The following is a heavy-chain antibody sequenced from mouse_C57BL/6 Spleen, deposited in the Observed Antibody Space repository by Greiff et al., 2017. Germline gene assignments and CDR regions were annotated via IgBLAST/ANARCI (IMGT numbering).Heavy chain of an antibody. CDR3: ARRIGLTGTDAMDY. CDR2: TYPGDGDT. J-gene: IGHJ4*01. D-gene: IGHD4-1*01. CDR1: GYAFSSSW. Sequence: QVQLKESGPELVKPGASVKISCKASGYAFSSSWMNWVKQRPGKGLEWIGRTYPGDGDTNYNGKFKGKATLTADKSSSTAYMQLSSLTSEDSAVYFCARRIGLTGTDAMDYWGQGTSVTVSS. V-gene: IGHV1-82*01.